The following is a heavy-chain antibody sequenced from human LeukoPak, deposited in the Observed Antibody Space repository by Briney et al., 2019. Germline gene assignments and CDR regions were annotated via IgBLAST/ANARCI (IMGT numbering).Heavy chain of an antibody. Sequence: ASVKVSCKASGYTFTCYYMHWVRQAPGQGLEWMGWINPNSGGTNYAQKFQGRVTMTRDTSISTAYMELSRLRSDDTAVYYCAREWSSGWPNDYWGQGTLVTVSS. J-gene: IGHJ4*02. CDR1: GYTFTCYY. D-gene: IGHD6-19*01. CDR2: INPNSGGT. V-gene: IGHV1-2*02. CDR3: AREWSSGWPNDY.